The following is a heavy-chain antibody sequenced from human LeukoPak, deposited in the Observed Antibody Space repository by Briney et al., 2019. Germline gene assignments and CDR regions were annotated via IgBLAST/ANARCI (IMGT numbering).Heavy chain of an antibody. CDR1: GXTFTSHW. Sequence: GESLKISFKGSGXTFTSHWIGWVRQMPGKGLEWMGIIYPGDSDTRYSPSFQGQVTISADKSITTAYLQWRSLKASDTAMYYCARLRVRGVIGAFDIWGQGTMVTVSS. CDR2: IYPGDSDT. D-gene: IGHD3-10*01. CDR3: ARLRVRGVIGAFDI. V-gene: IGHV5-51*01. J-gene: IGHJ3*02.